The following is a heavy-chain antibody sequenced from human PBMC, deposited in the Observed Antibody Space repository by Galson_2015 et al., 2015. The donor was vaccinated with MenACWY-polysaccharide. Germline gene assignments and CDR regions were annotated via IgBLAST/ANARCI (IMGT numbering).Heavy chain of an antibody. V-gene: IGHV3-23*01. D-gene: IGHD6-13*01. J-gene: IGHJ1*01. Sequence: DSVRGRFTISRDNSKNTLYLEMNSLRAEDTTIYYCAKDAIAGIVLTPLRIPLQRWGQGTLVAVSS. CDR3: AKDAIAGIVLTPLRIPLQR.